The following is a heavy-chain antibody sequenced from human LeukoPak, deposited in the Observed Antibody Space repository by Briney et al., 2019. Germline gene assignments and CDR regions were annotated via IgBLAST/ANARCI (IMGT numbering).Heavy chain of an antibody. Sequence: ASVKVSCKASGYTFTSYAMHWVRQAPGQRLEWMGWINAGNGNTKYSQKFQGRVTITRDTSASTAYMELSSLRSEDTAVYFRAKGRIRYFDWLPDYWGQGTLVTVSS. J-gene: IGHJ4*02. CDR1: GYTFTSYA. D-gene: IGHD3-9*01. V-gene: IGHV1-3*01. CDR2: INAGNGNT. CDR3: AKGRIRYFDWLPDY.